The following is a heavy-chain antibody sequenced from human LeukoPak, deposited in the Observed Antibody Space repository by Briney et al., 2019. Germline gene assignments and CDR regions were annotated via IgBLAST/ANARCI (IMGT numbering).Heavy chain of an antibody. V-gene: IGHV4-59*11. CDR1: GASMTSHY. CDR2: IFHTGST. J-gene: IGHJ4*02. CDR3: AKEGGPARPGLDS. Sequence: PSETLSLTCTVSGASMTSHYWTWMRQDPGTGLEWIGNIFHTGSTSYNPALESLVTISLDTSNNQFSLKMTSVTPADTAVYYCAKEGGPARPGLDSWGQGTLVTVSS. D-gene: IGHD6-6*01.